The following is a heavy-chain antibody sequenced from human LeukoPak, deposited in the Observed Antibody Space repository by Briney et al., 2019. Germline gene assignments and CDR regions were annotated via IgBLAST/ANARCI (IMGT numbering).Heavy chain of an antibody. J-gene: IGHJ4*02. Sequence: PGGSLRLSCAASGFTFSNYWMSWVRQAPGKGLEWVANIKQDGSEKYYVDSVKGRFTISRDNAKNSLYLQMNSLRAEDTAVYYCARLNYDILTGYYPFDYWGQGTLVTVSS. D-gene: IGHD3-9*01. CDR2: IKQDGSEK. CDR3: ARLNYDILTGYYPFDY. CDR1: GFTFSNYW. V-gene: IGHV3-7*01.